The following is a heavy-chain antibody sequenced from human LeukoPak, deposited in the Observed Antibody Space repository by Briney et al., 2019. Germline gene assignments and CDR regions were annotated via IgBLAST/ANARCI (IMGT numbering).Heavy chain of an antibody. CDR2: IYYSGST. J-gene: IGHJ4*02. CDR3: ARVLNPWFGEFAFDY. V-gene: IGHV4-59*01. CDR1: GGSLTTYY. Sequence: PSETLSLTCTVSGGSLTTYYWSWIRQPPGKGLDWIAYIYYSGSTNYNPSLKSRLTISLDTSKNQFSLKLSSVTAADTAVYYCARVLNPWFGEFAFDYWGQGALVIVSS. D-gene: IGHD3-10*01.